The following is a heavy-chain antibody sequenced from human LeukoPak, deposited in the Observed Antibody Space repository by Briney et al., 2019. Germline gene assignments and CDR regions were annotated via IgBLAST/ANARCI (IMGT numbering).Heavy chain of an antibody. CDR1: GGSFSGYY. CDR3: ARGYYYGSVSNWFDP. Sequence: SETPSLTCAVYGGSFSGYYWSWIRQPPGKGLEWIGEINHSGSTNYNPSLKSRVTISVDTSKNQFSLKLSSVTAADTAVYYCARGYYYGSVSNWFDPWGQGTLVTVSS. D-gene: IGHD3-10*01. V-gene: IGHV4-34*01. CDR2: INHSGST. J-gene: IGHJ5*02.